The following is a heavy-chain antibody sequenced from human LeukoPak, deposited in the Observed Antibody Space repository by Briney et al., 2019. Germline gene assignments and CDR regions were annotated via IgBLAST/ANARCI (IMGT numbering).Heavy chain of an antibody. CDR3: AKDTRVGAFDI. CDR1: GFTFSSYA. V-gene: IGHV3-23*01. D-gene: IGHD2-15*01. Sequence: GGSLRLSCAASGFTFSSYAMSWVRQAPGKGLEWVSGISGSDRSTYYADAVKGRFIISRDNSKNTLYLQMNSLRAEDTAVYYCAKDTRVGAFDIWGQGTMVTVSS. CDR2: ISGSDRST. J-gene: IGHJ3*02.